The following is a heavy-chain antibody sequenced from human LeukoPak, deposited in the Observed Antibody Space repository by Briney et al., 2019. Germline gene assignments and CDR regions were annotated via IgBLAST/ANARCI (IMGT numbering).Heavy chain of an antibody. Sequence: SETLSLTCAVYGGSFTDSYWSWIRQPPGKGLEWMGEINHSGSTKYNPSPKSRLTISVDTSKSQSSLKLTSVTAADTAVYCCARISGIRSLDIWGQGAMVTVSS. V-gene: IGHV4-34*01. CDR1: GGSFTDSY. CDR2: INHSGST. J-gene: IGHJ3*02. D-gene: IGHD1-26*01. CDR3: ARISGIRSLDI.